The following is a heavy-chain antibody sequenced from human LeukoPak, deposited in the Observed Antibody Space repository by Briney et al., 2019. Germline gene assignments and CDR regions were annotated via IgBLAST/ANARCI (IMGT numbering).Heavy chain of an antibody. D-gene: IGHD4-23*01. J-gene: IGHJ5*02. CDR2: IYYSGST. V-gene: IGHV4-39*07. CDR1: GGSISSSSYY. Sequence: SETLSLTCTVSGGSISSSSYYWGWIRQPPGKGLEWIGSIYYSGSTYYNPSLKSRVTISVDTSKNQFSLKLSSVTAADTAVYYCATAGDNSGWFDPWGQGTLVTVSS. CDR3: ATAGDNSGWFDP.